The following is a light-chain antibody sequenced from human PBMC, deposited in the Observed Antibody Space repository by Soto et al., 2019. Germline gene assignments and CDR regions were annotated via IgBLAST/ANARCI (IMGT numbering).Light chain of an antibody. J-gene: IGLJ1*01. CDR2: EVT. CDR1: SSDVGSYNF. V-gene: IGLV2-23*02. Sequence: QSVLTQPASVTGSPGQSITISCTRTSSDVGSYNFVSWYQQHPGKAPKVVMYEVTKRPSGVSNRFSGSKSGNTASLTISGLQADDEADYYCCSDAGSSTYVFGTGTKLTVL. CDR3: CSDAGSSTYV.